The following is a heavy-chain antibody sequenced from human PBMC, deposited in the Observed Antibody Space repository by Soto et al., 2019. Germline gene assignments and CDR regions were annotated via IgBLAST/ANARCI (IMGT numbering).Heavy chain of an antibody. CDR2: ISYDGSDK. J-gene: IGHJ4*02. Sequence: QVQLVESGGGVVQPGRSLRVSCAASGFTFSRYGMNWVRQAPGKGLEWVALISYDGSDKYYADSVKGRLTISRDNSKNTLYLQMNSLGGEDTAVYYCAKNPESYAWCLEGYCDYWGQGTLVAVSS. CDR3: AKNPESYAWCLEGYCDY. D-gene: IGHD2-15*01. CDR1: GFTFSRYG. V-gene: IGHV3-30*18.